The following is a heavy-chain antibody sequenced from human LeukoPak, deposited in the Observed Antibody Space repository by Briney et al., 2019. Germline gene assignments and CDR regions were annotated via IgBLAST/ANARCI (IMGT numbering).Heavy chain of an antibody. CDR3: TTYGSGACYD. J-gene: IGHJ4*02. V-gene: IGHV3-15*01. CDR2: IKSKTEGGTT. D-gene: IGHD2-21*02. Sequence: GGSLRLSCAASGLTFNHAWMTWVHQAPGKGLEWVGRIKSKTEGGTTDYAAPVKGRFTISTDDSKNTLFLQINNLTTEDTALYYCTTYGSGACYDWGQGTLVTVSS. CDR1: GLTFNHAW.